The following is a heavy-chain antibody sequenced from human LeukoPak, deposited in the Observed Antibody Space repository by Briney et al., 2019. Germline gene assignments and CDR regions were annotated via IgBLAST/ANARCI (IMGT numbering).Heavy chain of an antibody. D-gene: IGHD6-19*01. Sequence: GGSLRPSCAASGFTFSSYGMHWVRQAPGKGLEWVAVIWYDGSNKYYADSVKGRFTISRDNSKNTLYLQMNSLRAEDTAVYYCARDRLPYSSLYYFDYWGQGTLVTVSS. V-gene: IGHV3-33*01. CDR2: IWYDGSNK. CDR3: ARDRLPYSSLYYFDY. CDR1: GFTFSSYG. J-gene: IGHJ4*02.